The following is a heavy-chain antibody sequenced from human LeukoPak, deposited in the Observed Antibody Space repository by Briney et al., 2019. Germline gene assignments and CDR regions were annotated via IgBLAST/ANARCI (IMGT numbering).Heavy chain of an antibody. CDR2: INWNGGST. J-gene: IGHJ4*02. CDR3: ARVLPSYCGGDCYSGSKDY. Sequence: PGGSPRLSCAASGFTFDDYGMSWVRQAPGKGLEWVSGINWNGGSTGYADSVKGRFTISRDNAKNSLYLQMNSLRAEDTALYYCARVLPSYCGGDCYSGSKDYWGQGTLVTVSS. CDR1: GFTFDDYG. D-gene: IGHD2-21*02. V-gene: IGHV3-20*04.